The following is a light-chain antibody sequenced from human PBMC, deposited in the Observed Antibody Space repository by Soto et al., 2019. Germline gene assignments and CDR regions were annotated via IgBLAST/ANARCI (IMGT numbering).Light chain of an antibody. CDR3: QQYGSSPLIT. CDR2: GLS. CDR1: QRLSASD. Sequence: EIGLTQSPGTLSLSPGHRATLSSRAIQRLSASDIAWYQQKPGQAPKFLIYGLSSRATGIPDRFSGSESGIDFTLTISRLEPRDFAVYHCQQYGSSPLITFGQGTRLEIK. J-gene: IGKJ5*01. V-gene: IGKV3-20*01.